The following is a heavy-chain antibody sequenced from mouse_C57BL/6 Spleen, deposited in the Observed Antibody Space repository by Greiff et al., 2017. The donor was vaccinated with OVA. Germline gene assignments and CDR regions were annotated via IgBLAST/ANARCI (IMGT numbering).Heavy chain of an antibody. D-gene: IGHD3-2*02. CDR3: ARERLGFFYFDY. J-gene: IGHJ2*01. V-gene: IGHV2-2*01. CDR2: IWSGGST. Sequence: VKLMESGPGLVQPSQSLSITCTVSGFSLTSYGVHWVRQSPGKGLEWLGVIWSGGSTDYTAAFISRLSISKDNSKSQVFFKMNSLQADDTAIYYCARERLGFFYFDYWGQGTTLTVSS. CDR1: GFSLTSYG.